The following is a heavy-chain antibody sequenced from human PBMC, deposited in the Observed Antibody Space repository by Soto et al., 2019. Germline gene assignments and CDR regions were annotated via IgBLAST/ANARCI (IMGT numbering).Heavy chain of an antibody. CDR3: ARDLLLGSHYYGMDV. Sequence: GGSLRLSCAASGFTFSSYGMHWVRQAPGKGLEWVAVIWYDGSNKYYADSVKGRFTISRDNSKNTLYLQMNSLRAEDTAVYYCARDLLLGSHYYGMDVWGQGTTVTVSS. D-gene: IGHD2-15*01. J-gene: IGHJ6*02. CDR1: GFTFSSYG. V-gene: IGHV3-33*01. CDR2: IWYDGSNK.